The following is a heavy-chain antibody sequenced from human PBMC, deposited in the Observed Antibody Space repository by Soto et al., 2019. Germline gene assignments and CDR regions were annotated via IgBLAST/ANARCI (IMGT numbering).Heavy chain of an antibody. CDR1: GFTFSSYG. CDR3: AKDYSSGRPAYCGGDCYSAYFDY. CDR2: ISYDGSNK. J-gene: IGHJ4*02. Sequence: GGSLRLSCAASGFTFSSYGMHWVRQAPGKGLEWVAVISYDGSNKYYADSVKGRFTISRDNSKNTLYLQMNSLRAEDTAVYYCAKDYSSGRPAYCGGDCYSAYFDYWGQGTLVTVSS. D-gene: IGHD2-21*02. V-gene: IGHV3-30*18.